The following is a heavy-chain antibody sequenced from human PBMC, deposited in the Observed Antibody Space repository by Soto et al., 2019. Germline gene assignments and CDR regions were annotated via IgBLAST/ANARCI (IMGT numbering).Heavy chain of an antibody. Sequence: VASVKVSCKASGGTFSSYTIHWVRQAHGQGLEWMGWINPFDGSRMFAQSFQGGVTMTRDTSTSTVYMEVSSLRSEDTAVYYCSRVDPGETSPFDHWGQGTLVTVSS. J-gene: IGHJ4*02. CDR1: GGTFSSYT. CDR2: INPFDGSR. V-gene: IGHV1-46*03. D-gene: IGHD3-10*01. CDR3: SRVDPGETSPFDH.